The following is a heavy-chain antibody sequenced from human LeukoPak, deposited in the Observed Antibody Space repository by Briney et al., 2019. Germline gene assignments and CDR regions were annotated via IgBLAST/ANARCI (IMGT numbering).Heavy chain of an antibody. CDR2: ISSSSSTI. J-gene: IGHJ6*02. V-gene: IGHV3-48*01. CDR1: GFTFSSYS. CDR3: ARDRMDV. Sequence: GGSLRLSCAASGFTFSSYSMSWVRQAPGKGLEWVSYISSSSSTIYYADSVKGRFTISRDNAKNSLYLQMNSLRAEDTAVYYCARDRMDVWGQGTTVTVSS.